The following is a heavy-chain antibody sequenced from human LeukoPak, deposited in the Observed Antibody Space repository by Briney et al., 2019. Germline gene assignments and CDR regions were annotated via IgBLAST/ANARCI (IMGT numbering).Heavy chain of an antibody. CDR2: ISSSSSYI. CDR1: GFTFSSYS. Sequence: GGSLRLSCAASGFTFSSYSMNWVRQAPGKGLEWVSSISSSSSYIYYADSVRGRFTISRDNAKNSLYLQMNSLRAEDTAVYYCARDVHYYDSSGYSDAFDIWGQGTMVTVSS. J-gene: IGHJ3*02. V-gene: IGHV3-21*01. CDR3: ARDVHYYDSSGYSDAFDI. D-gene: IGHD3-22*01.